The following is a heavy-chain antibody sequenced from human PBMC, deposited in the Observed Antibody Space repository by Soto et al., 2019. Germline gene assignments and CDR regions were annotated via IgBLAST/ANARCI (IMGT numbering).Heavy chain of an antibody. V-gene: IGHV4-30-4*01. CDR2: IYYSGST. J-gene: IGHJ6*02. CDR1: GGPISSSNYY. Sequence: QVQLQESGPGLVKPSQSLSLTCSVSGGPISSSNYYWSWIRQPPGKGLEYIGYIYYSGSTYYNPSLKSRVTISVDTSKNQFSLRLTSVTAADTAVYFCPRDRLPIWGGMDVWGQGTTVIVSS. CDR3: PRDRLPIWGGMDV. D-gene: IGHD5-18*01.